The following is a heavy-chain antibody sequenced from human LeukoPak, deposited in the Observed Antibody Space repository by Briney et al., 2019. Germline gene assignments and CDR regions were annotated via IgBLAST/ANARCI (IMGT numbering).Heavy chain of an antibody. V-gene: IGHV1-3*01. CDR2: INAGNGNT. CDR1: GYTFTSYA. D-gene: IGHD3-10*01. J-gene: IGHJ5*02. Sequence: GASVKVSCKASGYTFTSYAMHWVRQAPGQRLEWMGWINAGNGNTKYSQKFQGRVTMTRNTSISTAYMELRSLTSDDTAVYYCARMARIWFGESWYNWFDPWGQGTLVTVSS. CDR3: ARMARIWFGESWYNWFDP.